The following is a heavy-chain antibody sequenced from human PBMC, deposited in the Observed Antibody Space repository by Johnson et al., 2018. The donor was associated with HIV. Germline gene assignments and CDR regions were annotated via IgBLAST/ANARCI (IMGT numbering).Heavy chain of an antibody. Sequence: QVQLVESGGGVVQPGRSLRLSCAASGFSFSSYGMHWVRQAPGKGLEWVAVKSYDGSNKYYADSVKGRFTISRDNSKNMLYLQMNSLRAEDTAVYYCAKEYLGRWAHDYYDSSGSDDAFDIWGQGTMVTVSS. J-gene: IGHJ3*02. CDR2: KSYDGSNK. D-gene: IGHD3-22*01. V-gene: IGHV3-30*18. CDR3: AKEYLGRWAHDYYDSSGSDDAFDI. CDR1: GFSFSSYG.